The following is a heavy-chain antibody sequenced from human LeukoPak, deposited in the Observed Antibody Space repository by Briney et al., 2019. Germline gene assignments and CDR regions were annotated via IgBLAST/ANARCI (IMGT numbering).Heavy chain of an antibody. CDR2: MNPNSGNT. CDR1: GYTFTSYD. CDR3: ARARRSKTIVVVVAATLWFDP. D-gene: IGHD2-15*01. V-gene: IGHV1-8*01. J-gene: IGHJ5*02. Sequence: ASVKVSCKASGYTFTSYDINWVRQATGQGREWMGWMNPNSGNTGYAQKFQGRVTMTRNTSISTAYMELSSLRSEDTAVYYCARARRSKTIVVVVAATLWFDPWGQGTLVTVSS.